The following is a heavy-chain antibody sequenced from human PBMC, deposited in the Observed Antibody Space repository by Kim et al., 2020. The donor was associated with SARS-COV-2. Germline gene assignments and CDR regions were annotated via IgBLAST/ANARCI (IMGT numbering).Heavy chain of an antibody. CDR2: IRSKAYGGTT. CDR3: TRLDDYGDYPYYYYGMDV. Sequence: GGSLRLSCTASGFTFGDYAMSWFRQAPGKGLEWVGFIRSKAYGGTTEYAASVKGRFTISRDDSKSIAYLQMNSLKTEDTAVYYCTRLDDYGDYPYYYYGMDVLGQGTTVTVSS. CDR1: GFTFGDYA. J-gene: IGHJ6*02. V-gene: IGHV3-49*03. D-gene: IGHD4-17*01.